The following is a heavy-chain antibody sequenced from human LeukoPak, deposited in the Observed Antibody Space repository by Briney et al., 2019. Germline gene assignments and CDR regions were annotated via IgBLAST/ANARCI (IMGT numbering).Heavy chain of an antibody. J-gene: IGHJ4*02. CDR3: ARDPHSSGWYYFDY. Sequence: GASVKVSCKASGYTFTGYYMHWVRQAPGQGLEWMGWINPNSGGTNYAQKFQGRVTMTRDTSISTAYMELSRLRSDDTAVYYCARDPHSSGWYYFDYWGQGTLVTVSS. D-gene: IGHD6-19*01. CDR2: INPNSGGT. CDR1: GYTFTGYY. V-gene: IGHV1-2*02.